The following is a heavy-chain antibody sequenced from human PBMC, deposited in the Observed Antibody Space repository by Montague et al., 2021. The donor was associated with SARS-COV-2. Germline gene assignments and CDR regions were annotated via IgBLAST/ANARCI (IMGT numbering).Heavy chain of an antibody. Sequence: ETLSLTCTVSGASISSYYWSWIRQPPGKGLEWIGYIYYSGSTNYNPSLKSRVTISVDTSKNQFSLKVRSVTAADTAVYYCARGDYYDSTGYYDYWGQGTLVTVSS. J-gene: IGHJ4*01. CDR2: IYYSGST. V-gene: IGHV4-59*01. CDR1: GASISSYY. D-gene: IGHD3-22*01. CDR3: ARGDYYDSTGYYDY.